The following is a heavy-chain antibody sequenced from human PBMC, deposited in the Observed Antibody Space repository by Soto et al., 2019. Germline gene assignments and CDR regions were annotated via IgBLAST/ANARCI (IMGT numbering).Heavy chain of an antibody. J-gene: IGHJ6*04. CDR3: ARDDVTFCGGDCYRYFYFGLDF. D-gene: IGHD2-21*02. CDR1: GGNFKTFA. CDR2: IIPMLPTT. Sequence: SVKISCKASGGNFKTFAINWVRQAPGLGLEWMGGIIPMLPTTAYAHKFQGRVTITADESTRTTYMELRSLTSEDTAVYYCARDDVTFCGGDCYRYFYFGLDFWGKGPRVIVAS. V-gene: IGHV1-69*13.